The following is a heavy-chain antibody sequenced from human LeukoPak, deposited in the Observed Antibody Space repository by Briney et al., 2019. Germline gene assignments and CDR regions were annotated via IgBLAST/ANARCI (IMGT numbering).Heavy chain of an antibody. CDR2: ISGSGGST. D-gene: IGHD2-21*02. CDR1: GFTFSSYA. CDR3: AKLGGIVVVTATFDS. J-gene: IGHJ4*02. V-gene: IGHV3-23*01. Sequence: PEGSLRLSCAASGFTFSSYAMSWVRQAPGKGLEWVSAISGSGGSTYYADSVKGRFTISRDNSKNTLYLQMNSLRAEDTAVYYCAKLGGIVVVTATFDSWGQGTLVTVSS.